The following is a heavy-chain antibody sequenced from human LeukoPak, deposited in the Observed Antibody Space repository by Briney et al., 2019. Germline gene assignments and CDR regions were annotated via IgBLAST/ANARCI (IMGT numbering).Heavy chain of an antibody. CDR1: GFTFNTYA. CDR3: ARVLLPLYGMDV. CDR2: IWYGGSNK. D-gene: IGHD3-22*01. V-gene: IGHV3-33*08. Sequence: GGSLRLSCAASGFTFNTYAMSWVRQAPGKGLEWVAVIWYGGSNKYYADSVKGRFTISRDNSKNTLYLQMNSLRAEDTAVYYCARVLLPLYGMDVWGQGTTVTVSS. J-gene: IGHJ6*02.